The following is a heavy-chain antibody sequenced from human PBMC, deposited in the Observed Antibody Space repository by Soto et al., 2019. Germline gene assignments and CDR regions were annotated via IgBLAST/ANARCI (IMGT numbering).Heavy chain of an antibody. CDR3: ARFGGGYAGFYFDY. V-gene: IGHV3-74*01. Sequence: GGSLRLSCAASGFTFSSYWMHWVRQAPGKGLVWVSRINSDGSSTSYADSVKGRLTISRDNAKNTLYLQMNSLRAEDTAVYYCARFGGGYAGFYFDYWGQGTLVTVSS. D-gene: IGHD5-12*01. CDR2: INSDGSST. CDR1: GFTFSSYW. J-gene: IGHJ4*02.